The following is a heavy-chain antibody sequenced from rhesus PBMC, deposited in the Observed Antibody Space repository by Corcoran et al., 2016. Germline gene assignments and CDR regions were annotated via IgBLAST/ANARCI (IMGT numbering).Heavy chain of an antibody. CDR1: GYSISSGYY. J-gene: IGHJ2*01. Sequence: QVQLQESGPGLVKPSEPLSLTCAVSGYSISSGYYWGWIRQPPAQVLEWIGGIYGRCVSNYLNPSLKRRVNLSVDTSKNQFSRKLSSVTAADTAVDYCARVGSSWSEWDTVGTEWYFDLWGPGTPITISS. CDR3: ARVGSSWSEWDTVGTEWYFDL. D-gene: IGHD5-42*01. CDR2: IYGRCVSN. V-gene: IGHV4S14*01.